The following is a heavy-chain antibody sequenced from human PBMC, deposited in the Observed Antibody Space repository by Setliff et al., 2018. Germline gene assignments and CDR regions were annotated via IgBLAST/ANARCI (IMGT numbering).Heavy chain of an antibody. CDR3: ARINFYVSSGYYYASDN. CDR2: INPGGGSA. Sequence: ASVKVSCKASGDTFSTYTLSWVRQAPGQGLEWMGIINPGGGSASIVQKFQGRVTMTSDTSTSTAYMELRSLRPDDTAVYYCARINFYVSSGYYYASDNWGQGTLVTVSS. D-gene: IGHD3-22*01. J-gene: IGHJ4*02. CDR1: GDTFSTYT. V-gene: IGHV1-46*01.